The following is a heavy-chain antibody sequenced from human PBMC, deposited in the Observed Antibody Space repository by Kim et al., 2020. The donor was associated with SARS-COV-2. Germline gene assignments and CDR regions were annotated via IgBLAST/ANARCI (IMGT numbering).Heavy chain of an antibody. D-gene: IGHD3-22*01. CDR2: MNPNSGNT. J-gene: IGHJ4*02. CDR3: ARAGLNYYDSSGYHQLTYYFDY. CDR1: GYTFTSYD. Sequence: ASVKVSCKASGYTFTSYDINWVRQATGQGLEWMGWMNPNSGNTGYAQKFQGRVTMTRNTSISTAYMELSSLRSEDTAVYYCARAGLNYYDSSGYHQLTYYFDYWGQGSLVTVSS. V-gene: IGHV1-8*01.